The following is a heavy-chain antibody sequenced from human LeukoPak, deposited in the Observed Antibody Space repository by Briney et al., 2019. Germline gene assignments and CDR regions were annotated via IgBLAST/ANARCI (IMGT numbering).Heavy chain of an antibody. CDR3: ARAKWLVRNWFDP. CDR2: INHSGST. V-gene: IGHV4-34*01. Sequence: SETLSLTCAVYGGFFSGYYWSWIRQPPGKGLEWIGEINHSGSTNYNPSLKSRVTISVDTSKNQFSLKLSSVTAADTAVYYCARAKWLVRNWFDPWGQGTLVTVSS. D-gene: IGHD6-19*01. J-gene: IGHJ5*02. CDR1: GGFFSGYY.